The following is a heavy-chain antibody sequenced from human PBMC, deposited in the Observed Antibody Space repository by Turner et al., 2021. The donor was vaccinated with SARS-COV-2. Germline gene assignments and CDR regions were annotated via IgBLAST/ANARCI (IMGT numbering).Heavy chain of an antibody. CDR1: GGSISSSHW. J-gene: IGHJ4*02. Sequence: QVQLQESGPGLVKPSGTLSLTCAVSGGSISSSHWWIWVRQPPGKGLEWIGEIYHSGSTNYNPSLKSQVTKSEDKSKNQFSLKLSSVAAADTAVYYCARREYQLLFDFWGQGTLVTVSS. D-gene: IGHD2-2*01. CDR3: ARREYQLLFDF. V-gene: IGHV4-4*02. CDR2: IYHSGST.